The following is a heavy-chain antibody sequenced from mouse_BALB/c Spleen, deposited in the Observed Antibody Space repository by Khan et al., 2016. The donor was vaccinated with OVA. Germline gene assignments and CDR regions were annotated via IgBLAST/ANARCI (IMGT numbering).Heavy chain of an antibody. D-gene: IGHD2-3*01. CDR3: ARDGGYYVGGY. Sequence: VQLKESGPGLVKPSQSLSLTCTVTGYSITSDYAWNWIRQFPGNKLEWMGYISYSGSTRYNPSLKSRISITRDTSKNQFFLQLNSVTTEDTATYYCARDGGYYVGGYWGQGTTLTVSS. CDR1: GYSITSDYA. V-gene: IGHV3-2*02. J-gene: IGHJ2*01. CDR2: ISYSGST.